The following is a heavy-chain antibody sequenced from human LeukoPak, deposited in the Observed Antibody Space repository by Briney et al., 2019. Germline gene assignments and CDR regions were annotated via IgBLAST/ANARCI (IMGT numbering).Heavy chain of an antibody. CDR1: GYTFTGYY. V-gene: IGHV1-2*02. Sequence: ASVKVSCKASGYTFTGYYMHWVRQAPGQGLEWMGWINPNSGGTNYAQKFQGRVTMTRDTSISTACMELSRLRSDDTAVYYCARLAYDQPHGWFDPWGQGTLVTVSS. CDR2: INPNSGGT. J-gene: IGHJ5*02. CDR3: ARLAYDQPHGWFDP. D-gene: IGHD3-22*01.